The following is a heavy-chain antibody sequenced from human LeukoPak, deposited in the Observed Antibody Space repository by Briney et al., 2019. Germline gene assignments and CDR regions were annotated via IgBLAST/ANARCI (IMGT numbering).Heavy chain of an antibody. CDR1: GFTFSNAW. V-gene: IGHV3-15*01. CDR3: TTPGYDILTGYYKSDFDL. Sequence: GGSLRLSCAASGFTFSNAWMSWVRQAPGKGLEWVGRIKSKTDGGTTDYAAPVKGRFTISRDDSKNTLYLHMNSLKTEDTAVYYCTTPGYDILTGYYKSDFDLWGRGTLVTVSS. D-gene: IGHD3-9*01. J-gene: IGHJ2*01. CDR2: IKSKTDGGTT.